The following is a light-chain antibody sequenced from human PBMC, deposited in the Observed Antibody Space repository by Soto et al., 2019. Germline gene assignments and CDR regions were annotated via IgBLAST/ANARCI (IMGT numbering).Light chain of an antibody. CDR1: SGSIASNY. CDR2: EDN. J-gene: IGLJ2*01. V-gene: IGLV6-57*04. CDR3: QSYDRSSPVV. Sequence: NFMLTQPHSVSESPGKTVTISCTRSSGSIASNYVQWYQQRPGSAPTLLIYEDNERPSGVPGRFSGSIDRSSNSASLTIAGLRTEDEADYYCQSYDRSSPVVFGGGTKLTVL.